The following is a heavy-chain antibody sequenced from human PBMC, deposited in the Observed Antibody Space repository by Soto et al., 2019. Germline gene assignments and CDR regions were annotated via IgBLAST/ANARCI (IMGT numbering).Heavy chain of an antibody. CDR1: GYSISSGYY. D-gene: IGHD3-3*01. V-gene: IGHV4-38-2*02. CDR3: ARDGVLRFLEWLPYYYGMDV. CDR2: IYHSGST. Sequence: SETLSLSCAGSGYSISSGYYWGWIRQPPGKGLEWIGSIYHSGSTYYNPSLKSRVTISVDTSKNQFSLKLSSVTAADTAVYYCARDGVLRFLEWLPYYYGMDVWGQGTTVTVSS. J-gene: IGHJ6*02.